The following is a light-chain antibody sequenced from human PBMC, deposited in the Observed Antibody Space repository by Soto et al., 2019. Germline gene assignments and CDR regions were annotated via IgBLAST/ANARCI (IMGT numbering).Light chain of an antibody. CDR1: SSDVGSYNL. CDR3: QSYDNRLSDYV. CDR2: EGS. J-gene: IGLJ1*01. V-gene: IGLV2-23*01. Sequence: QSVLTQPASVSGSPGQSITISCTGTSSDVGSYNLVSWYQQHPGKAPKLMIYEGSKRPSGVSNRFSGSKSGNTASLTISGLQAEDEADYYCQSYDNRLSDYVFGTGTKVTVL.